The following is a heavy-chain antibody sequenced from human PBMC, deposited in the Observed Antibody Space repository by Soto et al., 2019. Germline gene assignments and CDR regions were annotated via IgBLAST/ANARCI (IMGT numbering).Heavy chain of an antibody. V-gene: IGHV2-5*02. CDR3: AHTSLEDYYYGMDV. D-gene: IGHD1-1*01. Sequence: QITLKESGPTLVKPTQTLTLTCTFSGFSLSTSGVGVGWIRQPPGKALEWLALIYWDDDKRYSPSLKSRLTITQDPSKNQVVLTMTDMDPVDTATYYCAHTSLEDYYYGMDVWGQGTTVTVSS. CDR1: GFSLSTSGVG. CDR2: IYWDDDK. J-gene: IGHJ6*02.